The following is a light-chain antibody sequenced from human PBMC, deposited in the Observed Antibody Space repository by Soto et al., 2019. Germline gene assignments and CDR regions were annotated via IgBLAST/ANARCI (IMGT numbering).Light chain of an antibody. V-gene: IGKV3-15*01. CDR1: QSVSSN. CDR2: GAS. CDR3: QQYNNWPSLT. J-gene: IGKJ5*01. Sequence: EIVLTQSPATLSLSPGERATLSCRASQSVSSNLAWYQQKPGQAPRLLIHGASTRATGFPARFSGSGSGTEFTLTISSLQSEDFAVYYCQQYNNWPSLTFGQGTRLEIK.